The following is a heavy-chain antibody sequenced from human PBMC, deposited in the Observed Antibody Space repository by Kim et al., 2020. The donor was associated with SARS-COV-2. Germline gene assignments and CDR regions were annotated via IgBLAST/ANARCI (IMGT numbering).Heavy chain of an antibody. J-gene: IGHJ6*02. CDR2: IIPILGIA. V-gene: IGHV1-69*04. Sequence: SVKVSCKASGGTFSSYAISWVRQAPGQGLEWMGRIIPILGIANYAQKFQGRVTITADKSTSTAYMELSSLRSEDTAVYYCAGGLLVGATTASGAYYYYGMDVWGQGTTVTVSS. CDR3: AGGLLVGATTASGAYYYYGMDV. D-gene: IGHD1-26*01. CDR1: GGTFSSYA.